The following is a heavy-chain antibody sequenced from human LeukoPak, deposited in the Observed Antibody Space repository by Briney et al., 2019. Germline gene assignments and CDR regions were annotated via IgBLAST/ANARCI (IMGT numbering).Heavy chain of an antibody. J-gene: IGHJ5*02. CDR3: ARALDSGSYPRWFDP. CDR2: ISAYNGNT. V-gene: IGHV1-18*01. CDR1: GYTFTSYG. D-gene: IGHD1-26*01. Sequence: GASVKVSCKASGYTFTSYGISWVRQAPGQGLEWMGWISAYNGNTNYARKLQGRVTMTTDTSTSTAYMELRSLRSDDTAVYYCARALDSGSYPRWFDPWGQGTLVTVSS.